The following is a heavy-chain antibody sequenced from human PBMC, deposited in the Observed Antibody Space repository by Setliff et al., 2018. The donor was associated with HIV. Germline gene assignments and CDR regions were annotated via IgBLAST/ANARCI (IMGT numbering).Heavy chain of an antibody. CDR2: INPSGGST. D-gene: IGHD2-8*01. V-gene: IGHV1-46*01. Sequence: GASVKVSCKASGYTFTSYYIXXVRQAPGQGLEWMGEINPSGGSTSYSEKSRGRATMTXDTSRSTVYMELSSLRFDXXAVYXXARVPXLXYARPVCMWGQGTLVTVSS. CDR1: GYTFTSYY. CDR3: ARVPXLXYARPVCM. J-gene: IGHJ4*02.